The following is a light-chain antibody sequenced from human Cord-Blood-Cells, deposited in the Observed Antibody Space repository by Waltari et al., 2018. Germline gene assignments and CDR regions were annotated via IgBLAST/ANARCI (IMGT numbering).Light chain of an antibody. Sequence: EIVMTQSPATLSLSPGERATLSCRASQRVSSSYLSWYQQKPGQAPRLLIYGASTRATGIPARLSGSGSGTDFTLTISSLQPEDFAVYYCQQDYNLPYTFGQGTKLEIK. J-gene: IGKJ2*01. CDR1: QRVSSSY. V-gene: IGKV3D-7*01. CDR2: GAS. CDR3: QQDYNLPYT.